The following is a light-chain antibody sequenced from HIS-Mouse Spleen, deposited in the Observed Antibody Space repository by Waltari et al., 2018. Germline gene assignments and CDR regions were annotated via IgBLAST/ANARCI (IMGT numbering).Light chain of an antibody. J-gene: IGLJ2*01. CDR2: EDS. Sequence: SYELTQPPSVSVSPGQTARITCSGDALQKKSAYWYQQKAGQAPVLGIYEDSKRPSGIPERFSGSSSGTMATLTISGAQVEDEADYYCYSTDSSGNHRVFGGGTKLTVL. CDR1: ALQKKS. V-gene: IGLV3-10*01. CDR3: YSTDSSGNHRV.